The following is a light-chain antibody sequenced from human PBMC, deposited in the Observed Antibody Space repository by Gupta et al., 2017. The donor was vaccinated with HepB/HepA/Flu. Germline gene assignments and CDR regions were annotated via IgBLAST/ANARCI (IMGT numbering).Light chain of an antibody. J-gene: IGLJ1*01. Sequence: QSALTQPASVSGSPGQSTTIPCTGTSSDVGGYNYVSWYQQHPGKAPKLMIYDVSNRPSGVSNRFSGSKSGNTASLTISGLQAEDEADYYCSSYTSSSCYVFGTGTKVTVL. CDR1: SSDVGGYNY. V-gene: IGLV2-14*03. CDR2: DVS. CDR3: SSYTSSSCYV.